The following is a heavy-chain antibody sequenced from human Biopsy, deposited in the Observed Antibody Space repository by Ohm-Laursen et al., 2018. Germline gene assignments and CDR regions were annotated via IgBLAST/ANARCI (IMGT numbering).Heavy chain of an antibody. CDR1: GGSVSDSFHF. Sequence: TLSLTCTVSGGSVSDSFHFWSWIRQPPGTGLEWIGYIYYTGSTNYNPSVKSRVTISVDTSKNQISLKLDSVTVADTAVFYCARRGSGGRSFDYWGQGSLVTVSS. CDR2: IYYTGST. V-gene: IGHV4-61*01. CDR3: ARRGSGGRSFDY. J-gene: IGHJ4*02. D-gene: IGHD2-15*01.